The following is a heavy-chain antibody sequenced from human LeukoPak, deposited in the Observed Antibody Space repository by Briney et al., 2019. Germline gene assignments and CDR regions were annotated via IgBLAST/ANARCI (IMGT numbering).Heavy chain of an antibody. Sequence: GGSLRLSCAASAFSLSAYNMNWVRQAPGKGLEWVSSISYTGTYIYYADSVKGRFTISRDNAQNSLYLQMNSLRAEDTAIYYCVRDRGTYRPIDYWGQGTLVAVSS. D-gene: IGHD1-26*01. J-gene: IGHJ4*02. CDR3: VRDRGTYRPIDY. V-gene: IGHV3-21*04. CDR1: AFSLSAYN. CDR2: ISYTGTYI.